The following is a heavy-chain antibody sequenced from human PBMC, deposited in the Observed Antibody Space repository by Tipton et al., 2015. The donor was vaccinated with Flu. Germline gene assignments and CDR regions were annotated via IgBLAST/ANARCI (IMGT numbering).Heavy chain of an antibody. Sequence: TLSLTCTVSGGSVNSYFWSWIRQPPGKGLEWIGYISYSGYTNYNPSLKSRVTLSLDISKNNFSLRLSSVTAADTAVYYCARGVYGDDGAFDIWGRGTMVTVSS. J-gene: IGHJ3*02. CDR1: GGSVNSYF. CDR3: ARGVYGDDGAFDI. D-gene: IGHD4-17*01. CDR2: ISYSGYT. V-gene: IGHV4-59*02.